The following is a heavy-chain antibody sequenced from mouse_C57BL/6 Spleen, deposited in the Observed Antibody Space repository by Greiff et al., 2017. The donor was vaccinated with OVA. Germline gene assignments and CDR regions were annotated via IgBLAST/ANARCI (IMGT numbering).Heavy chain of an antibody. V-gene: IGHV5-17*01. CDR3: ARHHYSNIYAVDY. D-gene: IGHD2-5*01. J-gene: IGHJ4*01. CDR1: GFTFSDYG. Sequence: EVMLVESGGGLVKPGGSLKLSCAASGFTFSDYGMHWVRQAPEKGQWVAYISSGSSTIYYADTVKGRFTISRDNAKNTLFLQMTSLRSEDTAMYYCARHHYSNIYAVDYWGQGTSVTVSS. CDR2: ISSGSSTI.